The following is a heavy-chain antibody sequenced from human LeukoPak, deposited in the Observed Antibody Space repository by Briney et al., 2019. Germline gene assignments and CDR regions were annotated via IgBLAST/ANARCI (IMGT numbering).Heavy chain of an antibody. CDR1: GGTFTNYA. V-gene: IGHV1-69*05. D-gene: IGHD6-13*01. CDR2: IIPIFGTT. Sequence: GASVKVSCKASGGTFTNYAINWVRQAPGQRLQWMGGIIPIFGTTNYAQKLQGRVTITTDESTSTAYMELSSLRSEDTAVYYCARVPKSIAAPDQYYMDVWGKGTTVTVSS. CDR3: ARVPKSIAAPDQYYMDV. J-gene: IGHJ6*03.